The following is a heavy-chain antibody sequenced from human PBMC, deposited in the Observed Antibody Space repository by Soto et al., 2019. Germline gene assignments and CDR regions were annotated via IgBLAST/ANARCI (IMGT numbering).Heavy chain of an antibody. J-gene: IGHJ6*02. CDR1: GGTFSSYT. CDR2: IIPILGIA. Sequence: QVQLVQSGAEVKKPGSSVKVSCKASGGTFSSYTISWVRQAPGQGLEWMGRIIPILGIANYAQKFQGRVTITADKSTSTAYMELSSLRSEDTAVYYCAKEGIGSGSPYYYGMDVWGQWTTVTVSS. V-gene: IGHV1-69*08. CDR3: AKEGIGSGSPYYYGMDV. D-gene: IGHD3-10*01.